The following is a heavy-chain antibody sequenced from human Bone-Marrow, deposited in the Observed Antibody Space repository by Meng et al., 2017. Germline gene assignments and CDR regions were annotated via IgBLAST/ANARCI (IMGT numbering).Heavy chain of an antibody. CDR3: ARDPIYSSSWYASYFDY. CDR2: INPSGGST. CDR1: GYTFTSYY. Sequence: ASFQVSCKASGYTFTSYYMHWVRQAPGQGLGWMGIINPSGGSTSYAQKFQGRVTMTRDTSTSTVYMELSSLRTEDTAVYYCARDPIYSSSWYASYFDYWGQGTLVTVSS. D-gene: IGHD6-13*01. V-gene: IGHV1-46*01. J-gene: IGHJ4*02.